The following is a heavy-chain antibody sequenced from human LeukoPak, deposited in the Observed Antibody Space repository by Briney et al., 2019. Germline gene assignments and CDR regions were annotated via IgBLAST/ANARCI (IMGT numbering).Heavy chain of an antibody. Sequence: MSSETLSLTCTVSGGSISSSSYYWGWLRQPPGKGLEGIGSIYHSGSTYYNPSLKSRVTISVDTSKNQYSLQLSSVTAADTAVYYCARVPRRWLQLGAWFDPWGQGTLVTVSS. V-gene: IGHV4-39*07. CDR3: ARVPRRWLQLGAWFDP. J-gene: IGHJ5*02. D-gene: IGHD5-24*01. CDR1: GGSISSSSYY. CDR2: IYHSGST.